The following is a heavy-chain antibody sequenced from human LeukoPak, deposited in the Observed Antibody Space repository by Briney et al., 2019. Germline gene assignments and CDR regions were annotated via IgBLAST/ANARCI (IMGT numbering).Heavy chain of an antibody. CDR2: IDPSDSYT. D-gene: IGHD2-21*02. V-gene: IGHV5-10-1*01. CDR1: GSLFTSYW. CDR3: ARLDSCDWYWVDY. Sequence: GGSLKISFKGSGSLFTSYWISWVRQLPGKGLGWMGRIDPSDSYTNYSSSFQGHVTISADKSISTAYLQWSSLKASDTAMYYCARLDSCDWYWVDYWGQGTLVTVSS. J-gene: IGHJ4*02.